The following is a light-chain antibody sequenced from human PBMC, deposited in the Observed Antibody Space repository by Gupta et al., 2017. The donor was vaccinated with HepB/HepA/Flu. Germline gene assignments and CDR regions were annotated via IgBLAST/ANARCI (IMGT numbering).Light chain of an antibody. V-gene: IGLV1-44*01. CDR1: NPNIGNNN. CDR3: AACDDILNGVI. J-gene: IGLJ2*01. Sequence: SVLTQPPSASGTPGQRVTISCSGSNPNIGNNNVNWYQQRPGPAPKLLIYSNNQRPSGVPARFSGSKSGTSAALAISGLQAEDEADYYCAACDDILNGVIFGGGTKLTVL. CDR2: SNN.